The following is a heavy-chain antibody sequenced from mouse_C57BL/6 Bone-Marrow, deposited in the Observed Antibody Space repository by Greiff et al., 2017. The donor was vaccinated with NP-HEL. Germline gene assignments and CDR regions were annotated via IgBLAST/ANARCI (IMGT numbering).Heavy chain of an antibody. J-gene: IGHJ4*01. CDR1: GFSLTSYA. V-gene: IGHV2-9-1*01. CDR3: AREPPLLEYYYAMDY. D-gene: IGHD2-10*01. CDR2: IWTGGGT. Sequence: VQRVESGPGLVAPSQSLSITCTVSGFSLTSYAISWVRQPPGKGLEWLGVIWTGGGTNYNSALKSRLSISKDNSKSQVFLKMNSLQTDDTARYYCAREPPLLEYYYAMDYWGQGTSVTVSS.